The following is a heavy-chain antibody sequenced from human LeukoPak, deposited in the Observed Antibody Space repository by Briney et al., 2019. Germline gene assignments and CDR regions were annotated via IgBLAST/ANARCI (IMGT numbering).Heavy chain of an antibody. CDR1: GFTFTCCW. D-gene: IGHD1-20*01. J-gene: IGHJ4*02. Sequence: PGGSLRLSCAASGFTFTCCWMSWVRQTPGKGLEWVASIKQDGREKFYADSVKGRFTISRDNAQNSLYLQVNSLRAEDTAVYYCARVPGITRYFDSWGQGILVTFSS. V-gene: IGHV3-7*01. CDR3: ARVPGITRYFDS. CDR2: IKQDGREK.